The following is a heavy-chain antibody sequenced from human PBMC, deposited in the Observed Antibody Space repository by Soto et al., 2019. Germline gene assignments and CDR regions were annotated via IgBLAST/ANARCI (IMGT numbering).Heavy chain of an antibody. V-gene: IGHV3-30*18. Sequence: KGLEWLSYISDDSSNKHYADSVKGRFTISRDNSKNTLYLQMNSLRAEDTAVYYCANFFFQAEDGIRGTVPVSAFLLNRSSDL. J-gene: IGHJ2*01. CDR3: ANFFFQAEDGIRGTVPVSAFLLNRSSDL. D-gene: IGHD1-1*01. CDR2: ISDDSSNK.